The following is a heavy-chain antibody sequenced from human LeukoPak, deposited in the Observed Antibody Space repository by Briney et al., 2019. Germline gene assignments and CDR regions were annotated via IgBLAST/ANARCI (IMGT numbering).Heavy chain of an antibody. D-gene: IGHD2/OR15-2a*01. J-gene: IGHJ4*02. CDR1: GGSISSRHW. CDR3: ARTQNSLSDY. Sequence: SGTQSLTCAVAGGSISSRHWWSWVRQPPGKGLEWIGEINHSGSTNYNPSLKSRVTISVDISKNQFSLKLSSVTAADTAVYYCARTQNSLSDYWGQGTLVTVSS. CDR2: INHSGST. V-gene: IGHV4-4*02.